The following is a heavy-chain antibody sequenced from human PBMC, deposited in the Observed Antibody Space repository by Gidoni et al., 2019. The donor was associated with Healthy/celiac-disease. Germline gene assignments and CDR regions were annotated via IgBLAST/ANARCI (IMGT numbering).Heavy chain of an antibody. Sequence: EVQLLESGGGLVQPGGSLRLSCAASGFTFSSYAMSWVRQAPGKGLEWVSAISGSGGSTYYADSVKGRFTISRDNSKNTLYLQMNSLRAEDTAVYYCAKAGSPTAQYYYGMDVWGQGTTVTVSS. V-gene: IGHV3-23*01. D-gene: IGHD6-13*01. J-gene: IGHJ6*02. CDR1: GFTFSSYA. CDR2: ISGSGGST. CDR3: AKAGSPTAQYYYGMDV.